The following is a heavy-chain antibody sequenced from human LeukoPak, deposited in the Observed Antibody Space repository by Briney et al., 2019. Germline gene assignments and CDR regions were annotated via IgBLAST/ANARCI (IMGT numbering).Heavy chain of an antibody. Sequence: ESGPTLVKPTQTLTLTRTFSGFSLSASGVGVGWIRQPPGKALEWLALIYWDDDKRYSPSLKTRLTITKDTSKNQVVLTMTNMDPVDTATYYCAHRPMIQAFSGAFDIWGQGTMVTVSS. J-gene: IGHJ3*02. CDR3: AHRPMIQAFSGAFDI. V-gene: IGHV2-5*02. CDR1: GFSLSASGVG. D-gene: IGHD3-10*01. CDR2: IYWDDDK.